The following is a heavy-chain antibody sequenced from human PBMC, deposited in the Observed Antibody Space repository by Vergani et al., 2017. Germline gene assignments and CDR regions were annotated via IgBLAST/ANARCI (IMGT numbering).Heavy chain of an antibody. V-gene: IGHV3-48*04. Sequence: EVQLVESGGGLVQPGGSLRLSCAASGFTFSSYSMNWVRQAPGKGLEWVSYISSSSSTIYYADSVKGRFTISRDNAKNSLYLQMNSLRAEDTAVYYCARQQLVREGDAFDIWGQGTMVTVSS. CDR2: ISSSSSTI. J-gene: IGHJ3*02. CDR1: GFTFSSYS. D-gene: IGHD6-13*01. CDR3: ARQQLVREGDAFDI.